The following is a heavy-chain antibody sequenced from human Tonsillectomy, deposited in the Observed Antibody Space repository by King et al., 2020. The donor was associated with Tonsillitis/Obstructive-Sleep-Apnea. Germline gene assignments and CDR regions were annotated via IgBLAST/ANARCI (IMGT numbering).Heavy chain of an antibody. CDR1: GFTFDDYA. D-gene: IGHD3-3*01. CDR2: INWNSGTM. V-gene: IGHV3-9*01. CDR3: AKGGFLEWLLDY. J-gene: IGHJ4*02. Sequence: VQLVESGGGLVQPGRSLRLSCAASGFTFDDYAMHWVRHAPGKGLEWVSGINWNSGTMGYADSVKGRFTISRDNAKNSLYLQMNSLRAEDSALYYCAKGGFLEWLLDYWGQGTLVTVSS.